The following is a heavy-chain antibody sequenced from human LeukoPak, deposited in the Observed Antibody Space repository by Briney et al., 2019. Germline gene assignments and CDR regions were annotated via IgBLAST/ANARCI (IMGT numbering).Heavy chain of an antibody. CDR2: ISSSSSYI. Sequence: PGGSLRLSCAASGFTFSSYSMNWVRQAPGKGLEWVSSISSSSSYIYYADSVKGRCTISRDNAKNSLYLQMNSLRAEDTAVYYCATYRSSGWYMPPNYGGQGTLVTVSS. J-gene: IGHJ4*02. D-gene: IGHD6-19*01. V-gene: IGHV3-21*01. CDR3: ATYRSSGWYMPPNY. CDR1: GFTFSSYS.